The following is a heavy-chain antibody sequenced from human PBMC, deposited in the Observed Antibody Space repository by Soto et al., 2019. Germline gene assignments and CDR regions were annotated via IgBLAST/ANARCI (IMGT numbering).Heavy chain of an antibody. V-gene: IGHV4-4*07. CDR1: DGSIRSYY. CDR2: IYTSGST. J-gene: IGHJ5*02. CDR3: ARAPHSTSPRGAP. D-gene: IGHD2-2*01. Sequence: SDKLFLTYAVSDGSIRSYYWSWIRQPAGKGLEWIGRIYTSGSTNYNPSLTSRVTMSVDTSKNQFSLKLSSVTAADTAVYYGARAPHSTSPRGAPWGHGTMGIVS.